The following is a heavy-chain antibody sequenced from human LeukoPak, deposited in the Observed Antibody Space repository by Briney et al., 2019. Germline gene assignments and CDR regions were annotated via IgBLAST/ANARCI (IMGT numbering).Heavy chain of an antibody. CDR2: ISAYNGNT. D-gene: IGHD6-13*01. CDR3: ASHFPGYSSSWSRPHYFGY. J-gene: IGHJ4*02. Sequence: EASVKVSCKASGYTFTSYGISWVRQAPGQGLEWMGWISAYNGNTNYAQKLQGRVTMTTDTSTSTAYMELRSLRSDDTAVYYCASHFPGYSSSWSRPHYFGYWGQGTLVTVSS. V-gene: IGHV1-18*01. CDR1: GYTFTSYG.